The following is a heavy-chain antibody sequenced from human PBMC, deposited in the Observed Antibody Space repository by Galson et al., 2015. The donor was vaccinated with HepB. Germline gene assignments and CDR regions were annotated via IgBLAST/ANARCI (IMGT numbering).Heavy chain of an antibody. CDR1: GFSLSNYA. CDR3: VKSDRYCTGGYCFSAGFDY. J-gene: IGHJ4*02. D-gene: IGHD2-8*02. V-gene: IGHV3-23*01. CDR2: HSGSGGAT. Sequence: SLRLSCAASGFSLSNYAMNWVRQAPGKGLEWVSSHSGSGGATHYADSVKGRFTISRDNPKNTLYLEMNSLRAEDTAFYYCVKSDRYCTGGYCFSAGFDYWGPGIVVAVSS.